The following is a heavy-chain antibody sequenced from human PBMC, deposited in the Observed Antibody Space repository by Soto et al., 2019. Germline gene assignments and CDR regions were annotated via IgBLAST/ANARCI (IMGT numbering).Heavy chain of an antibody. V-gene: IGHV1-2*04. CDR3: ARGPTVTTRGYYGMDG. CDR2: INPNSGGT. CDR1: GYTFTGYY. D-gene: IGHD4-4*01. Sequence: QVQLVQSGAEVKKPGASVKVSCKASGYTFTGYYMHWVRQAPGQGLEWMGWINPNSGGTNYAQKLQGWFTMTRDTFISPAYMELSRLRSDDTAVDYCARGPTVTTRGYYGMDGLGQGTTVTVSS. J-gene: IGHJ6*02.